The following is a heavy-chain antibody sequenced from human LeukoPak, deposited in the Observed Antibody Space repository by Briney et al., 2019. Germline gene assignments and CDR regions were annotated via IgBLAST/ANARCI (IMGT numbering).Heavy chain of an antibody. D-gene: IGHD5-12*01. CDR1: GGSLRISNW. V-gene: IGHV4-4*01. J-gene: IGHJ4*02. CDR3: ARTDSGYEY. CDR2: IYHSGST. Sequence: PAGTLSLTCALSGGSLRISNWRGWAGHPPGKGLDWIEEIYHSGSTHYNPSLKSRDTISVDTSKNQLSLKLSSVSAADRAVYCCARTDSGYEYWGQGTLVTVSS.